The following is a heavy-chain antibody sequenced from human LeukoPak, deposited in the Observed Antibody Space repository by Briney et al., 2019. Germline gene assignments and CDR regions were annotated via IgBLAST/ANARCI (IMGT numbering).Heavy chain of an antibody. D-gene: IGHD2-15*01. V-gene: IGHV4-39*07. Sequence: SETLSLTCVVSGASVSTTSCLWGWVRQTPGKGLEWIGSISYTGSSYYNPSLNSRVTMSLDPDKNHFSLRMTSLTAADTAVYYCVRDLGVGGSWPLDFWGPGTVVIVSS. J-gene: IGHJ4*02. CDR3: VRDLGVGGSWPLDF. CDR1: GASVSTTSCL. CDR2: ISYTGSS.